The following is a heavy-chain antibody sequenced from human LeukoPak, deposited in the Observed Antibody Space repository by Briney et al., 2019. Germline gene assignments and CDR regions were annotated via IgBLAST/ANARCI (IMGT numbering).Heavy chain of an antibody. D-gene: IGHD4-17*01. V-gene: IGHV3-48*03. Sequence: GGSLRLSCAASGFTFSSYEMNWVRQAPGKGLEWVSYISSSGSTIYYADSVKGRFTISRDNAKNSLYLQMNSLRAEDTAVYYCARVYGDYEAHWYFDLWGRGCLVTVSS. CDR2: ISSSGSTI. CDR3: ARVYGDYEAHWYFDL. J-gene: IGHJ2*01. CDR1: GFTFSSYE.